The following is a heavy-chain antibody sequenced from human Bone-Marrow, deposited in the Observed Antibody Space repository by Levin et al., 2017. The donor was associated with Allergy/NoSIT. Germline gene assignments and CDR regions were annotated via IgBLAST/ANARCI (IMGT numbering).Heavy chain of an antibody. J-gene: IGHJ6*02. CDR1: GYSFANYW. Sequence: AGESLKISCKGSGYSFANYWIAWVRQMPGKGLEWMGIIYAGDSETRYSPSFEGQVTMSVDKSINTAHLQWNSLKASDTAMYYCARQVGGYDFWTGFYGMDVWGQGTTVTVSS. CDR2: IYAGDSET. CDR3: ARQVGGYDFWTGFYGMDV. D-gene: IGHD3-3*01. V-gene: IGHV5-51*01.